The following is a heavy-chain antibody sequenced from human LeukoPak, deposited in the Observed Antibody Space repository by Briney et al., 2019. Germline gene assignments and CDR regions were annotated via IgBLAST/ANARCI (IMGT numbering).Heavy chain of an antibody. J-gene: IGHJ3*02. V-gene: IGHV4-4*09. D-gene: IGHD5-24*01. CDR3: AGHRAEMATITDYTFDM. CDR1: GGSLSDVSYY. CDR2: FYTSGNT. Sequence: PSETLSLTCTVSGGSLSDVSYYWSWIRQHPGKGLEWIGYFYTSGNTHQNPSLKSRVTMSIDASKNQFSLRLSSMTAADTAVYYCAGHRAEMATITDYTFDMWGQGTMVTVSS.